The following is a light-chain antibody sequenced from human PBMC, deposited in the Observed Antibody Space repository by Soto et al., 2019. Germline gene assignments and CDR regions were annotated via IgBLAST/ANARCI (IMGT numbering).Light chain of an antibody. CDR2: ATS. CDR1: QSISIY. J-gene: IGKJ2*01. V-gene: IGKV1-39*01. CDR3: QQTYNTPRT. Sequence: DIQLTQSPSSLSASVEDRVTITCRASQSISIYLNWYRQRPGRAPELLLYATSNLQDGVPSRFSGRRSGTDFTLTISSLQPEDFATYYCQQTYNTPRTFGQGTKLEIK.